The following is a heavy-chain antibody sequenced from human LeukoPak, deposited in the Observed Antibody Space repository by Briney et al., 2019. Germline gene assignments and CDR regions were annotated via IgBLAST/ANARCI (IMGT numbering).Heavy chain of an antibody. CDR2: IYSGGST. D-gene: IGHD1-26*01. Sequence: GGSLRLSCAASGFTVSSNYMSWVRHAPGKGLQWVSVIYSGGSTYYADSVKGRFTISRDNSKNTLYLEMNSLRDEGTAVYYCARSVGPTGINAFDIWGQGTMVTVSS. J-gene: IGHJ3*02. CDR3: ARSVGPTGINAFDI. V-gene: IGHV3-66*02. CDR1: GFTVSSNY.